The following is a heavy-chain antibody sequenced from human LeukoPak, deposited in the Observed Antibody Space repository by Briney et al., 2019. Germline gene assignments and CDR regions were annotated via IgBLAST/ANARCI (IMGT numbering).Heavy chain of an antibody. CDR1: GGSISSSSYY. CDR2: IYYSGST. CDR3: ARVVTGYPSYYMDV. J-gene: IGHJ6*03. D-gene: IGHD5-18*01. Sequence: SETLSLTCTVSGGSISSSSYYWGWIRQPPGKGLEWIGSIYYSGSTYYNPSLKSRVTISVDTSKNQFSLKLSSVTAADTAVYYCARVVTGYPSYYMDVWGKGTTVTVSS. V-gene: IGHV4-39*07.